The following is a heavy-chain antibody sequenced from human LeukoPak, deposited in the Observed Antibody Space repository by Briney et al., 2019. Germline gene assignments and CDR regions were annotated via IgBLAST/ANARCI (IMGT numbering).Heavy chain of an antibody. V-gene: IGHV3-23*01. Sequence: PGGSLRLSCVVSGFTFSDYAMSWVRQAPGKGLEWVSTISGSGGRSYSEDPVKGRFTISRDNSRNTLYLQMNSLRVEDTAIYCCAKGGPQFFDYWGQGTLVTVSS. CDR2: ISGSGGRS. CDR3: AKGGPQFFDY. J-gene: IGHJ4*02. CDR1: GFTFSDYA. D-gene: IGHD5-24*01.